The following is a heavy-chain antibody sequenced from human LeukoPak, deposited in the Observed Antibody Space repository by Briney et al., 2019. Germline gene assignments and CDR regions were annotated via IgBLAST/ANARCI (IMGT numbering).Heavy chain of an antibody. CDR1: GGTFSIYA. V-gene: IGHV1-69*04. Sequence: SVKVSFKASGGTFSIYAISWVRQAPGQGLEWMGRIIPILGIANYAQKFQGRVTITADKSTSTAYMELSSLRSEDSAVYYCARGSSSRLNWFDPWGQGTLVTVSS. CDR3: ARGSSSRLNWFDP. J-gene: IGHJ5*02. CDR2: IIPILGIA. D-gene: IGHD6-13*01.